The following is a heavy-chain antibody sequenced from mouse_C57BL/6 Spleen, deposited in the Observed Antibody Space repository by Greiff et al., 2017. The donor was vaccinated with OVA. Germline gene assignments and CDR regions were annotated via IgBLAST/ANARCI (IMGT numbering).Heavy chain of an antibody. CDR2: ISYSGST. CDR3: ERGIGSSPAWFAY. V-gene: IGHV3-1*01. CDR1: GYSITSGYD. Sequence: EVKLVESGPGMVKPSQSLSLTCTVTGYSITSGYDWHWIRHFPGNKLEWMGYISYSGSTNYNPSLKSRISITHDTSKNPFFLELKSVTTEDTATYYCERGIGSSPAWFAYWSQGTLVTVSA. J-gene: IGHJ3*01. D-gene: IGHD1-1*01.